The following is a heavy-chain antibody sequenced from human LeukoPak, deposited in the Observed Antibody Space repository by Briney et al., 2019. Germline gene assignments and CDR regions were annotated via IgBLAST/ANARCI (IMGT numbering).Heavy chain of an antibody. CDR1: GSRFTNYW. D-gene: IGHD5-12*01. Sequence: GEXLKISCKASGSRFTNYWIGWVRQMPGKGLEWMGIIYPGGSDTKYSPSFQGQVTISADKSINTAYLQWSSLRASDTAIYYCARQGTIVAGTLGTTFDYWGQGTLLTVSS. J-gene: IGHJ4*02. V-gene: IGHV5-51*01. CDR3: ARQGTIVAGTLGTTFDY. CDR2: IYPGGSDT.